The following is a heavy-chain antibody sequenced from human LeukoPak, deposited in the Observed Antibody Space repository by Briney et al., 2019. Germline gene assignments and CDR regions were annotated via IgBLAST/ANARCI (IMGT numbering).Heavy chain of an antibody. CDR3: AKDFESSSSLWYYYYYMDV. V-gene: IGHV3-30*02. Sequence: GGSLRLSCAASGFTFSSYGMHWVRQAPGKGLEWVAFIRYDGSNKYYADSVKGRFTISRDNSKNTLYLQMNSLRAEDTAVYYCAKDFESSSSLWYYYYYMDVWGKGTTVTVSS. J-gene: IGHJ6*03. CDR1: GFTFSSYG. D-gene: IGHD6-6*01. CDR2: IRYDGSNK.